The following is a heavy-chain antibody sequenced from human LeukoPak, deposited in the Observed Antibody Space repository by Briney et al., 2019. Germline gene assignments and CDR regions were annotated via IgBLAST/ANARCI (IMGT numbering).Heavy chain of an antibody. D-gene: IGHD6-19*01. Sequence: ASVKVSCKASGYTFTGYYMHWVRQAPGQGLEWMGWINPNSGGTNYAQKFQGRVTMTRDTSISTAYMELSRLRSDDTAVYYCARVRIAVAGINYYYGMDVWGQGTLVTVSS. J-gene: IGHJ6*02. CDR3: ARVRIAVAGINYYYGMDV. V-gene: IGHV1-2*02. CDR2: INPNSGGT. CDR1: GYTFTGYY.